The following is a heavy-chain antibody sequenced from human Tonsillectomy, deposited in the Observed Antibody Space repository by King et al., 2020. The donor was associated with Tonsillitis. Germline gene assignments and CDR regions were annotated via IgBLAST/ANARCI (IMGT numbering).Heavy chain of an antibody. V-gene: IGHV4-59*01. CDR3: ATNSSNRYYFDH. D-gene: IGHD6-19*01. CDR2: IDYSGATKYHPGNT. CDR1: GGSINSYF. J-gene: IGHJ4*02. Sequence: QLQESGPGLVKPSETLSLTCTVSGGSINSYFWTWIRQPPGKGLEWIGYIDYSGATKYHPGNTNYNPSLKSRVTISVDTSKNQFSLKLKSGTAADTAVYYCATNSSNRYYFDHWGQGTLVSVSS.